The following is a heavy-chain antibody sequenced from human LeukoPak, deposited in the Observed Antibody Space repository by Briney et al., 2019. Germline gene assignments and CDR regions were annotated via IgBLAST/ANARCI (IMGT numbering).Heavy chain of an antibody. Sequence: HPGGSLRLSCAASGFTFSSYAMSWVRQAPGKGLEWVSAISGSGGSTYYADSVKGRFTISRDNAKNSLYLQMNSLRAEDTAVYYCARLVGVPNWFDPWGQGTLVTVSS. CDR1: GFTFSSYA. V-gene: IGHV3-23*01. CDR2: ISGSGGST. CDR3: ARLVGVPNWFDP. D-gene: IGHD2-8*01. J-gene: IGHJ5*02.